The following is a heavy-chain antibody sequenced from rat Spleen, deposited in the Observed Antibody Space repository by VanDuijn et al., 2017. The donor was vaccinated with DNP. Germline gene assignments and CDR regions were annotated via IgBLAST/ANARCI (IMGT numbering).Heavy chain of an antibody. CDR3: ATGGPGNY. V-gene: IGHV5-7*01. CDR2: VSYDGSRT. CDR1: EFTFTDYN. D-gene: IGHD1-4*01. Sequence: EVQLVESGGDLVQPGGSLKLSCAASEFTFTDYNMAWVRQAPKKGLEWVASVSYDGSRTYYRDSVKGRFTISRDNAKSTLYLQMDSLRSEDTATYYWATGGPGNYWGQGVMVTVSS. J-gene: IGHJ2*01.